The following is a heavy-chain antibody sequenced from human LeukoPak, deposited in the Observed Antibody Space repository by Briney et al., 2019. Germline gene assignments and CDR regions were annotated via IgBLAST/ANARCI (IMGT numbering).Heavy chain of an antibody. V-gene: IGHV4-34*01. CDR2: INHSGST. CDR1: GGSFSGYY. CDR3: ARGIGYCSGGSCYSSYYYGMDV. D-gene: IGHD2-15*01. Sequence: SETLSLTCAVYGGSFSGYYWRWIRQPPGKGLEWIGEINHSGSTNYNPSLKSRVTISVDTSKNQFSLKLSSVTAADTAVYYCARGIGYCSGGSCYSSYYYGMDVWGQGTTVTVSS. J-gene: IGHJ6*02.